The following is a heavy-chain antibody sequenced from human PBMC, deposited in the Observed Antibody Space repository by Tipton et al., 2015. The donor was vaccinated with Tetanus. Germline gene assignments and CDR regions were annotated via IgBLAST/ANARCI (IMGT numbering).Heavy chain of an antibody. J-gene: IGHJ4*02. D-gene: IGHD3-3*01. CDR3: ARHQSGYFTPFDY. CDR2: IYESGDT. V-gene: IGHV4-39*01. CDR1: GGSISSGGYY. Sequence: TLSLTCTVSGGSISSGGYYWGWIRQPPGKGLEWIGSIYESGDTYYIPSLKSRVTISVDTSKNQFSLNLNSMAAADTGVYYCARHQSGYFTPFDYWGQGALVTVAS.